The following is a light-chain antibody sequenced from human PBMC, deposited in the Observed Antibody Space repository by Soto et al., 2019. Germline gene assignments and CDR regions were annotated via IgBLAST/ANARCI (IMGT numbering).Light chain of an antibody. CDR1: QGISND. J-gene: IGKJ1*01. V-gene: IGKV1-17*01. CDR2: AVS. Sequence: DIQMTQSPSSLSASVGDRVTITCRASQGISNDLGWYQQKPGEAPTHLIYAVSSLQSWVPSRFSGSGSGTEFTLTIGSLQPEDFATYYCLQHSNYPPTFGQGTKVEIK. CDR3: LQHSNYPPT.